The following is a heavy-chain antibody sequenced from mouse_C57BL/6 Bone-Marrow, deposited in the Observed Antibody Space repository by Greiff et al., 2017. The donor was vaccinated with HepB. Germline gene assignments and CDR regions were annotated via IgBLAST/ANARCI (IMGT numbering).Heavy chain of an antibody. J-gene: IGHJ3*01. Sequence: EVKLVESGGGLVQPGESLKLSCESNEYEFPSHDMSWVRKTPEKRLELVAAINSDGGSTYYPDTMERRFIISRDNTMKTLYLQMSSLRSEDTALYYCARHSLIILGAWFAYWGQGTLVTVSA. CDR1: EYEFPSHD. D-gene: IGHD6-1*01. CDR3: ARHSLIILGAWFAY. V-gene: IGHV5-2*01. CDR2: INSDGGST.